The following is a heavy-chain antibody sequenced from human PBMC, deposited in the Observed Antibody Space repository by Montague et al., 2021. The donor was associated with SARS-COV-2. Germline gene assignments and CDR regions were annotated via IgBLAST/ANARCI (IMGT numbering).Heavy chain of an antibody. V-gene: IGHV4-59*13. D-gene: IGHD2-21*01. CDR1: GGSINNYY. Sequence: SETLSLTCSVSGGSINNYYWGWVRQSPGKGLEWIGYIYYSGSVTTSYXXXLRSRVSISVDTSENRFSLKLTSVTAADTAVYYCARRGGGEVFARFMYWYFDVWSRGSLVTVSS. CDR3: ARRGGGEVFARFMYWYFDV. CDR2: IYYSGSVTT. J-gene: IGHJ2*01.